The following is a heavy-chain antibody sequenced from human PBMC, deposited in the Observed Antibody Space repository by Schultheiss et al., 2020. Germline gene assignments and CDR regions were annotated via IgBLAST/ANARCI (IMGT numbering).Heavy chain of an antibody. CDR1: GFTFDDYA. V-gene: IGHV3-9*01. CDR3: AKDRLSYGGGGSGWGLDY. CDR2: ISWNSGSI. D-gene: IGHD2-15*01. J-gene: IGHJ4*02. Sequence: GGSLRLSCAASGFTFDDYAMHWVRQAPGKGLEWVSGISWNSGSIGYADSVKGRFTISRDNAKNSLYLQMNSLRAEDTALYYCAKDRLSYGGGGSGWGLDYWGQGTLVTVSS.